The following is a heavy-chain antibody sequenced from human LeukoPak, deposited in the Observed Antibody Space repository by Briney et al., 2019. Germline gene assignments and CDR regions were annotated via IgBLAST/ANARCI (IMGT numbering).Heavy chain of an antibody. CDR3: ARDQSGGSLGHYNGMDV. CDR2: IIPIFGTA. J-gene: IGHJ6*02. CDR1: GGTFSSYA. D-gene: IGHD2-15*01. V-gene: IGHV1-69*13. Sequence: APVKVSCKASGGTFSSYAISWVRQAPGQGLEWMGGIIPIFGTANYAQKFQGRVTITADESTSTAYMELSSLRSEDTAVYYCARDQSGGSLGHYNGMDVWGQGTTVTVSS.